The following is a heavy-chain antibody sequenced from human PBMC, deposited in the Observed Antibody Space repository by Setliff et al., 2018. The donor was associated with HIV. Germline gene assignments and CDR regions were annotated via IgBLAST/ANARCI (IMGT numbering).Heavy chain of an antibody. V-gene: IGHV4-59*11. CDR2: SFYSGST. CDR3: ARLDYGSGSYPYLFDY. Sequence: SETLSLTCTVSDGSISSHYWSWIRQPPGKGLEWIGYSFYSGSTNYNPSLKSRVTISIDTSRNQFSLKLISVTAADTAMYYCARLDYGSGSYPYLFDYWGQGALVTVSS. CDR1: DGSISSHY. J-gene: IGHJ4*02. D-gene: IGHD3-10*01.